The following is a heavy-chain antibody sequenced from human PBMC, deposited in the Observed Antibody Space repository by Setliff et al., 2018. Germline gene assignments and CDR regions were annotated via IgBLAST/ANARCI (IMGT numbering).Heavy chain of an antibody. CDR2: IYSGAGHT. J-gene: IGHJ6*02. Sequence: GSLRLSCAASGFTVSNTYMSWVRQAPGRGLERVSTIYSGAGHTFYVDSVKGRFTISRDPSQNTLFLQMNSLRVEDTALYYCATGIYDILQRGTDVWGQGTTVTVSS. D-gene: IGHD3-9*01. CDR1: GFTVSNTY. CDR3: ATGIYDILQRGTDV. V-gene: IGHV3-66*01.